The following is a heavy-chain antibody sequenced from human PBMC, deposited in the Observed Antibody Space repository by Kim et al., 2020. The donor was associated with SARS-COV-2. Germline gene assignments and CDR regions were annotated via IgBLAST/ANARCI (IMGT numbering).Heavy chain of an antibody. Sequence: AQKFQGGVTITADESTSTAYMELSSLRSEDTAVYYCATPGHDYGDYLFDYWGQGTLVTVSS. J-gene: IGHJ4*02. V-gene: IGHV1-69*01. CDR3: ATPGHDYGDYLFDY. D-gene: IGHD4-17*01.